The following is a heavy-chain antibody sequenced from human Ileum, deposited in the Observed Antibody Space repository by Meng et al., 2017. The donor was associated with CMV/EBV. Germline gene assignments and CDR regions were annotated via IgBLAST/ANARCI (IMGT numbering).Heavy chain of an antibody. V-gene: IGHV3-23*01. D-gene: IGHD2-2*02. Sequence: DVQLLESGGGLVQLGGSLRISCAIAGFTISAYPMTWVRQAPGKGLQWVATIGFGDFNVYYAEAVRGRFTISTDSTTKTLFLQMNSLRAKDTAVYYCAKEFGSWGAHYTRAHESWGPGTLVTVSS. CDR1: GFTISAYP. CDR3: AKEFGSWGAHYTRAHES. CDR2: IGFGDFNV. J-gene: IGHJ1*01.